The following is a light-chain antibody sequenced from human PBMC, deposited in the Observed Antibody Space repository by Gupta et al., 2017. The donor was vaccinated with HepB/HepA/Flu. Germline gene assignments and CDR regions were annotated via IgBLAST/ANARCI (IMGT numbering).Light chain of an antibody. CDR3: SSYTSSSTLV. V-gene: IGLV2-14*01. CDR2: DVS. J-gene: IGLJ3*02. CDR1: SSDVGAYNY. Sequence: QSALTQPASVAGSPGRSITISCTGTSSDVGAYNYVSWYQQHPGKVPKLMIYDVSNRPSGVSNRFSGSKSGNTASLTISGLQAGDEADYYCSSYTSSSTLVFGEGTKLTVL.